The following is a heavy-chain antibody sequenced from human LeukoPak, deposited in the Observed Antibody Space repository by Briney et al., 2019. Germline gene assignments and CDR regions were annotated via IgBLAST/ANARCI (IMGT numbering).Heavy chain of an antibody. Sequence: SETLSLTCAVYGGSFSGYYWSWIRQPPGKGLEWIGEINHSGSTNYNPSLKSRVTISVDTSKNQFSLKLSSVTAADTPVYYCARGGGYRRHYFDYWGQGTLVTVSS. J-gene: IGHJ4*02. CDR1: GGSFSGYY. V-gene: IGHV4-34*01. CDR3: ARGGGYRRHYFDY. D-gene: IGHD2-2*01. CDR2: INHSGST.